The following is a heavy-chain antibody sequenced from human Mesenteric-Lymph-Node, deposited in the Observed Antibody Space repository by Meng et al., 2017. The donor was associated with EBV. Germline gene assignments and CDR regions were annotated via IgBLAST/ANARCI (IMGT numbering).Heavy chain of an antibody. CDR2: ISSSGNTL. CDR1: GFTFNDYY. Sequence: QVHLAEPGGGSVKPGGSRRLSCATCGFTFNDYYMSLIRQAPGKGLEWNSYISSSGNTLSYADSVKGRFTISRDTAKISLYLQMNSLRDEDTAVYYCVRTPPGYFDHWGPGTMGTVSS. V-gene: IGHV3-11*01. D-gene: IGHD1-1*01. J-gene: IGHJ4*02. CDR3: VRTPPGYFDH.